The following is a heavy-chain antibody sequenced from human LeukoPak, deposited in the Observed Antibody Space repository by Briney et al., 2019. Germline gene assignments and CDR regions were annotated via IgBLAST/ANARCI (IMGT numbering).Heavy chain of an antibody. D-gene: IGHD1-26*01. CDR1: GFTFSNYW. Sequence: PGGSLRLSCAASGFTFSNYWMSWVRQAPGKGLEWVAHIKQDGSEKYYVDSVKGRFTISRDNAKNSLYLQMNSLRAEDTAVYYCARDSGRSRWELLGFDYWGQGTLVTVSS. J-gene: IGHJ4*02. CDR3: ARDSGRSRWELLGFDY. V-gene: IGHV3-7*01. CDR2: IKQDGSEK.